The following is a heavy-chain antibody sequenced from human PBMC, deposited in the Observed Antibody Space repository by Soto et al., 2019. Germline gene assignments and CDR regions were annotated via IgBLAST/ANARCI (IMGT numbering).Heavy chain of an antibody. CDR3: TTDGPRYYDFWSGYWPTVAHAFDI. J-gene: IGHJ3*02. D-gene: IGHD3-3*01. Sequence: EVQLVESGGGLVKPGGSLRLSCAASGFTFSNAWMNWVRQAPGKGLEWVGRIKSKTDGGTTDYAAPVKGRFTISRDDSKNTLYLQMNSLKTEDTAVYYCTTDGPRYYDFWSGYWPTVAHAFDIWGQGTMVTVSS. V-gene: IGHV3-15*07. CDR2: IKSKTDGGTT. CDR1: GFTFSNAW.